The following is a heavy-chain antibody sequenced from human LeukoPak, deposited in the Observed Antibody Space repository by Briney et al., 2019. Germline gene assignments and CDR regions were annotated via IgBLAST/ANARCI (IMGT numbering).Heavy chain of an antibody. CDR3: ASPYCSGGTCYAHDAFDI. CDR1: GGTFSSYA. D-gene: IGHD2-15*01. J-gene: IGHJ3*02. Sequence: ASVKVSCKASGGTFSSYAISWVRQAPGQGLEWMGWISVYNGNTNYAQKLQGRVTMTTDTSTSTAYMELRSLRSDDTAVYYCASPYCSGGTCYAHDAFDIWGQGTMVTVSS. V-gene: IGHV1-18*01. CDR2: ISVYNGNT.